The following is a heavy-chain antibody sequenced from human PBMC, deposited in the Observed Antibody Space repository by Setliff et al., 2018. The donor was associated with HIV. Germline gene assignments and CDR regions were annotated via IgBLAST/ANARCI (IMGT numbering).Heavy chain of an antibody. Sequence: GESLKISCKAVDYTFTTYWIGWVRQMPGEGLEWMGIIYPDDSNIRYNPSFQNQVTISADKSITTAYLQINNLKASDTATYYCARRDGRSMNAFQIWGPGTVVTVS. V-gene: IGHV5-51*01. CDR2: IYPDDSNI. CDR3: ARRDGRSMNAFQI. CDR1: DYTFTTYW. D-gene: IGHD6-13*01. J-gene: IGHJ3*01.